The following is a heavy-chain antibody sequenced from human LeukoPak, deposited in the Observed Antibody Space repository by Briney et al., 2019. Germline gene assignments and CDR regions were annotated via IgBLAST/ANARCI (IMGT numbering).Heavy chain of an antibody. Sequence: GGSLRLSCAASGFTFSSYGMSWVRQAPGKGLEWVSPIGGSGGSTYYADSVKGRFTISRDNAKNSLYLQMNSLRAEDTAVYYCARDYYGSGSYYSDYWGQGTLVTVSS. J-gene: IGHJ4*02. V-gene: IGHV3-23*01. CDR3: ARDYYGSGSYYSDY. CDR2: IGGSGGST. CDR1: GFTFSSYG. D-gene: IGHD3-10*01.